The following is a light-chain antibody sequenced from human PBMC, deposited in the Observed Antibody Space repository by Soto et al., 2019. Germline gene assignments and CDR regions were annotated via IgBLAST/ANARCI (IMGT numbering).Light chain of an antibody. J-gene: IGKJ1*01. CDR1: QSVSSN. CDR2: DAS. V-gene: IGKV3-15*01. Sequence: EIVMTQSPATLSVSPGERATLSCRASQSVSSNLAWYQQKPGQAPRLLIYDASTRATGIPARFSGSGSGTEFTLTISSLQSEDFAVYYCQQYNNWPRATFGQGTKVEIK. CDR3: QQYNNWPRAT.